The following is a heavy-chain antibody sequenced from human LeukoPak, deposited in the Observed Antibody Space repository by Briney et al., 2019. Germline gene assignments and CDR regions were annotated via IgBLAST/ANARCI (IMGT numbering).Heavy chain of an antibody. V-gene: IGHV3-74*01. D-gene: IGHD3-9*01. CDR3: ARGGWAYYDILTGYPPFDAFDI. J-gene: IGHJ3*02. CDR2: INSDGSST. CDR1: GFTFSSYW. Sequence: AGGSLRLSCAASGFTFSSYWMHWVRHAPGKGLVWVSRINSDGSSTSYADSVKGRFTISRDNAKNTLYLQMNSLRAGDTAVYYCARGGWAYYDILTGYPPFDAFDIWGQGTMVTVSS.